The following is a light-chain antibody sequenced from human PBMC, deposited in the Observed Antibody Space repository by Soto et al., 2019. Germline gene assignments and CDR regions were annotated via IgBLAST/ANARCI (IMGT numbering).Light chain of an antibody. CDR1: QSVSKY. V-gene: IGKV3-11*01. CDR3: QQRSNWPSIT. Sequence: EIVLTQSPATLSLSPGERATLSCRASQSVSKYLAWYQQKPGQAPRLLIFDASARATGIPARFSGSGSGTDFTLTISSLEPEDFAVYHCQQRSNWPSITFGQGTKVDI. J-gene: IGKJ1*01. CDR2: DAS.